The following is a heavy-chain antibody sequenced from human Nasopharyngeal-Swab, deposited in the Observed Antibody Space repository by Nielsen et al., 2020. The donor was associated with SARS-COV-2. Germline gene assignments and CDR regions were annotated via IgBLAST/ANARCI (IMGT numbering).Heavy chain of an antibody. J-gene: IGHJ3*02. V-gene: IGHV1-69*13. CDR3: ASKSGYGSGRDDAFDI. Sequence: SVKVSCKASGSTFSSYAISWVRQAPGQGLEWMGGIIPIFGTANYAQKFQGRVTITADESTSTAYMELSSLRSEDTAVYYCASKSGYGSGRDDAFDIWGQGTMVTVSS. CDR1: GSTFSSYA. D-gene: IGHD3-10*01. CDR2: IIPIFGTA.